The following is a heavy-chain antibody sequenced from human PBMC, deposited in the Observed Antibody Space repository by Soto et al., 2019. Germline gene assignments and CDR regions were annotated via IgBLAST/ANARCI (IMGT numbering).Heavy chain of an antibody. CDR3: ARDLGVSGKDP. CDR1: GGTFSSYT. J-gene: IGHJ5*02. CDR2: IIPILGIA. Sequence: QVQLVQSGAEVKKPGSSVKVSCKASGGTFSSYTISWVRQAPGQGLEWMGRIIPILGIANYAQKFQGRVTITADTSTCTAYMEVGTLRSADTAVYYCARDLGVSGKDPWGQGTLVTVSS. D-gene: IGHD3-16*01. V-gene: IGHV1-69*08.